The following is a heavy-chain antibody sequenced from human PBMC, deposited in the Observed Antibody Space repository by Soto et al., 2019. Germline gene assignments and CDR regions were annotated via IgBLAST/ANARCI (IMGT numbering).Heavy chain of an antibody. CDR3: ARQGSSGFYYYYYMDV. J-gene: IGHJ6*03. D-gene: IGHD6-19*01. V-gene: IGHV5-51*01. CDR2: IYPGDSDT. Sequence: GESLKISCKGSGYSFTSYWIGWVRQMPGKGLEWMGIIYPGDSDTRYSPSFQGQVTISADKSISTAYLQWSSLKASDTAMYYCARQGSSGFYYYYYMDVWGKGTTVTVSS. CDR1: GYSFTSYW.